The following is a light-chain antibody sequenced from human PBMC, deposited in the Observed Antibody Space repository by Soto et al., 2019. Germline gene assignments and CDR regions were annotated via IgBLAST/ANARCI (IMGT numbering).Light chain of an antibody. CDR3: SSYSSSTTLGV. V-gene: IGLV2-14*01. J-gene: IGLJ1*01. CDR1: SSDIGGYDY. CDR2: EVT. Sequence: QSALTQPASVSESPGQSITISCTGTSSDIGGYDYVSWYQQHPGKAPKVMIFEVTVRPAGVSTRFSGSKSGNTASLTISGFQDEDEADYYCSSYSSSTTLGVFGTGTKVTVL.